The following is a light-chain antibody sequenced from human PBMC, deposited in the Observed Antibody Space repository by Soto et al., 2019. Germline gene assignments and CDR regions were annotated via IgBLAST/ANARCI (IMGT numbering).Light chain of an antibody. CDR3: SSYTSSSTLPYV. CDR1: SSDVGGNNY. Sequence: QSALTQPASVSGSPGQSITISRTGTSSDVGGNNYVSWYQQHPGKAPKLMIYDVSNRPSGVSTRLSGSKSGNTASLTISGLQAEDEADYYCSSYTSSSTLPYVFGTGTKLTVL. CDR2: DVS. J-gene: IGLJ1*01. V-gene: IGLV2-14*01.